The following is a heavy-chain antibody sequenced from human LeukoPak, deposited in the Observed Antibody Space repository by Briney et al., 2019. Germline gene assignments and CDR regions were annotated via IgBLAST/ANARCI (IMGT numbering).Heavy chain of an antibody. Sequence: EASVKVSCKASGYTFTGYYLQWVRQAPGQGLEWMGWINPNSGGTNYAQMFQGRVTMTRDTSIRTAYMELSRLRFDDTAVYYCARGGTRQARARDCSSPDCYGYYYMNVWGKGTTVTISS. CDR3: ARGGTRQARARDCSSPDCYGYYYMNV. CDR1: GYTFTGYY. CDR2: INPNSGGT. D-gene: IGHD2-2*01. J-gene: IGHJ6*03. V-gene: IGHV1-2*02.